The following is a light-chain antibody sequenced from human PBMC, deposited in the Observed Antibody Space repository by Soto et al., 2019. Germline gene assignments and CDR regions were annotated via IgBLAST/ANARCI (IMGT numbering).Light chain of an antibody. CDR3: QQYQNLWT. V-gene: IGKV3-20*01. J-gene: IGKJ1*01. Sequence: EILLTQSPGTLSRSPGERATLSWGASQSVSNNYLAWYQQKPGQAPRLLIYVASNRATGIPDRFSGSGSGTEFPLTINSMQSEDSAVYYCQQYQNLWTFGQGTQVDIK. CDR1: QSVSNNY. CDR2: VAS.